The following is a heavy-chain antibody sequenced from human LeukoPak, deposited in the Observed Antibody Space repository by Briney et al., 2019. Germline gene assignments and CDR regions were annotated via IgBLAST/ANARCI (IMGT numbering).Heavy chain of an antibody. CDR1: GFMFSDYA. Sequence: GGSRRLSCVALGFMFSDYAMNWVRQAPGKGRGSFASISSSGGPTFYADSVKGRFTISRDLFKKTVHLEMNAMRAEDTAVYYCAKPLLRGYCSSTSCYTFDYWGQGTLVTVSS. J-gene: IGHJ4*02. CDR3: AKPLLRGYCSSTSCYTFDY. CDR2: ISSSGGPT. V-gene: IGHV3-23*01. D-gene: IGHD2-2*01.